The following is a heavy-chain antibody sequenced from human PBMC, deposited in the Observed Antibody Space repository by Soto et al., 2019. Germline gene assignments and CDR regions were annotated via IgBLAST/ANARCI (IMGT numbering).Heavy chain of an antibody. Sequence: QVQLVQSGAEVKKPGASVKVSCKASGYTFTSYGISWVRQAPGQGLEWMGWISAYNGNTNYAQKLQGRVTMTTDTSTSTAYMELRSLRSDDTAVYYCARETCTLFNWNYVGDAFDIWGQGTMVTVSS. J-gene: IGHJ3*02. CDR3: ARETCTLFNWNYVGDAFDI. CDR2: ISAYNGNT. D-gene: IGHD1-7*01. CDR1: GYTFTSYG. V-gene: IGHV1-18*01.